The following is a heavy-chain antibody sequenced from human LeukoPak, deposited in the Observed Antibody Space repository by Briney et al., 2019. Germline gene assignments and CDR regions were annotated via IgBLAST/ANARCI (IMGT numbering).Heavy chain of an antibody. CDR2: IYYSGGT. CDR1: GGSISRYY. J-gene: IGHJ5*02. Sequence: PSETLSLTCTVSGGSISRYYWSWIRQPPGKGLEWIGYIYYSGGTSYNPSLKSRVTISVDTSKNQFSLMLKSVTAADTAVYYCARRVAVVGSNWFDPWGQGTLVTVSS. D-gene: IGHD6-13*01. V-gene: IGHV4-59*01. CDR3: ARRVAVVGSNWFDP.